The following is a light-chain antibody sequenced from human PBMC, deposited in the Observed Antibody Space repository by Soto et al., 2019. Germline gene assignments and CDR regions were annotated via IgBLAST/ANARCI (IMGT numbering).Light chain of an antibody. Sequence: EIVLTQSPPTLSLSPRERATLSCRASQSVDVYLAWYQQKPGQAPRLLIYDASNRATGIPARFSGSGSGTDFTLTISSLEPEDFAVYYCQQRTNWPPWTFGQGTKVDI. V-gene: IGKV3-11*01. CDR3: QQRTNWPPWT. CDR1: QSVDVY. J-gene: IGKJ1*01. CDR2: DAS.